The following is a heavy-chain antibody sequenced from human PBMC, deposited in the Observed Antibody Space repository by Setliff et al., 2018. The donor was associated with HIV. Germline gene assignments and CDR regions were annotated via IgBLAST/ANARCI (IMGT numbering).Heavy chain of an antibody. CDR3: VRGLAAAGGYAMDV. J-gene: IGHJ6*02. V-gene: IGHV3-33*08. CDR1: GLTFSRNW. D-gene: IGHD6-13*01. Sequence: GGSLRLSCAVSGLTFSRNWFHWVRQAPGKGLEWVAMIWADEITKFYADSVKGRFTISRDNAKNTLHLQMNSLRAEDTAVYYCVRGLAAAGGYAMDVWGQGTTVTVSS. CDR2: IWADEITK.